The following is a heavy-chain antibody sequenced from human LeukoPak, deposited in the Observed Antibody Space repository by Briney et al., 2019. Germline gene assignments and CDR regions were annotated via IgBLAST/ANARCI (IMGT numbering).Heavy chain of an antibody. V-gene: IGHV1-69*13. CDR3: ARALDFWSGPPSPHYYYYMDV. Sequence: SVKVSCKASGGTFSSYAISWVRQAPGQGLEWMGGIIPIFGTANYAQKFQGRVTITADESTSTAYMELSSLRSEDTAVYYCARALDFWSGPPSPHYYYYMDVWGKGTTVTVSS. J-gene: IGHJ6*03. D-gene: IGHD3-3*01. CDR2: IIPIFGTA. CDR1: GGTFSSYA.